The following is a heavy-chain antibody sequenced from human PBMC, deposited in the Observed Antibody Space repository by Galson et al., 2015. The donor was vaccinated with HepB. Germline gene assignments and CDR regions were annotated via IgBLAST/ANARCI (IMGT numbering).Heavy chain of an antibody. V-gene: IGHV4-30-2*02. J-gene: IGHJ6*03. CDR1: GGSINSGGHS. CDR3: ARLARGLIIFHYYYYMDV. Sequence: TLSLTCAVSGGSINSGGHSWTWIRQPPGKGLEWIGYLYHSGGTYYNPSLKNRVTISLDRSKNQFSLNLNSVTAADTAVYYCARLARGLIIFHYYYYMDVWGKGTTVTVSS. D-gene: IGHD3-10*01. CDR2: LYHSGGT.